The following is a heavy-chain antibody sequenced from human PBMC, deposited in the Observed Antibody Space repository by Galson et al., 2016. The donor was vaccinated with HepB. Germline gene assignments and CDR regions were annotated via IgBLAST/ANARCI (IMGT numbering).Heavy chain of an antibody. CDR2: IYSGDST. CDR1: GFTVGSTF. V-gene: IGHV3-53*01. J-gene: IGHJ5*02. CDR3: ARGKAVTGSDPLDP. Sequence: SLRLSCAASGFTVGSTFMTWVRQAPGKGLEWVSVIYSGDSTNYADSVKGRFTISRDNSKNTLYLQMSSLRVEDTAVYYCARGKAVTGSDPLDPWGQGTLVTVSS. D-gene: IGHD6-19*01.